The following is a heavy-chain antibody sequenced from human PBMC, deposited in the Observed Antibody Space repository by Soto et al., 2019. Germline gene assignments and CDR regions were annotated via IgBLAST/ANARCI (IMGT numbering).Heavy chain of an antibody. CDR3: TRPFDCSGDACYSGWYYYYGMDV. CDR1: GFTFSGSA. Sequence: PGGSLSLSCAASGFTFSGSAMHWVRQASGKGLEWVGRIGIKANNYATAYAASVKGRFIISRDDSKNTAHLQMNSLKTEDTAVYYCTRPFDCSGDACYSGWYYYYGMDVWGQGTTVTVSS. V-gene: IGHV3-73*01. CDR2: IGIKANNYAT. J-gene: IGHJ6*02. D-gene: IGHD2-15*01.